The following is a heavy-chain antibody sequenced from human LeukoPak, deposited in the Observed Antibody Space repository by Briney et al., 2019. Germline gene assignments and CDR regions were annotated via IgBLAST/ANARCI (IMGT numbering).Heavy chain of an antibody. CDR2: IHNSGST. V-gene: IGHV4-59*12. J-gene: IGHJ6*03. Sequence: SETLSLTCTVSGGSISNYYWSWIRQTPGKGLEWIGYIHNSGSTKYNPSLKSPVSISVDTSKNQFSLKLSSVTAADTAMYYCARVKDPGGYYYYYYMDVWGKGTTVTVSS. D-gene: IGHD3-16*01. CDR3: ARVKDPGGYYYYYYMDV. CDR1: GGSISNYY.